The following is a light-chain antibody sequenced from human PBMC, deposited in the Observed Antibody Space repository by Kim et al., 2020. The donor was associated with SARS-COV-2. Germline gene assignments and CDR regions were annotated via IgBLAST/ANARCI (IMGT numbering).Light chain of an antibody. CDR3: QAWDSSTYYV. Sequence: VSPGQTASITCSGDKGGHKYACWYQQKPGQSPVLVIYQDSKRPSGIPERFFGSNSGNTATLTISGTQAMDEADYYCQAWDSSTYYVFGTGTKVTVL. CDR1: KGGHKY. CDR2: QDS. J-gene: IGLJ1*01. V-gene: IGLV3-1*01.